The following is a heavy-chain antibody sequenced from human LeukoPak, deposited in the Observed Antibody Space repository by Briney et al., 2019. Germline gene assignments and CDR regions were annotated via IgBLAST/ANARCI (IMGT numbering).Heavy chain of an antibody. CDR2: IYSGGST. CDR3: ARGPNYYGSADTD. V-gene: IGHV3-53*01. J-gene: IGHJ4*02. D-gene: IGHD3-10*01. CDR1: GFTVSSNY. Sequence: GGSLRLSCAASGFTVSSNYMSWVRQAPGKGLEWVSVIYSGGSTYYADSVKGRFTISRDNSKNTQYLQMNSLRAEDTAVYYCARGPNYYGSADTDWGQGTLITVSS.